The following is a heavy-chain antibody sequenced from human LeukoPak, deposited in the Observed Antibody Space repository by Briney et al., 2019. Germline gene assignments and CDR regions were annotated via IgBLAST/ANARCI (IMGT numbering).Heavy chain of an antibody. D-gene: IGHD3-22*01. Sequence: GGSLRLSCAASGFTFSSYSMNWVCQAPGKGLEWVSSISSSSSYIYYADSVKGRFTISRDNAKNSLYLQMNSLRAEDTAVYYCARDSPVEKYYYDSSGYYYDNAFDIWGQGTMVTVSS. J-gene: IGHJ3*02. CDR1: GFTFSSYS. CDR2: ISSSSSYI. V-gene: IGHV3-21*01. CDR3: ARDSPVEKYYYDSSGYYYDNAFDI.